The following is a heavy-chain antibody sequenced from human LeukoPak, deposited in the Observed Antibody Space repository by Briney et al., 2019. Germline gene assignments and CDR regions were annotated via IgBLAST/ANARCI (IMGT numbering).Heavy chain of an antibody. J-gene: IGHJ4*02. V-gene: IGHV3-66*02. D-gene: IGHD2-8*01. CDR1: GFSVSSSY. Sequence: PGGSLRLSCAAPGFSVSSSYMAWVRQAPGKGLEWGSIMYIGGNTFHADSVKGRFAISRHNSKNTLYLQMNSLPAEDTAVYYCARGYCYNGNCPFAFDSWGQGTLVTVSS. CDR2: MYIGGNT. CDR3: ARGYCYNGNCPFAFDS.